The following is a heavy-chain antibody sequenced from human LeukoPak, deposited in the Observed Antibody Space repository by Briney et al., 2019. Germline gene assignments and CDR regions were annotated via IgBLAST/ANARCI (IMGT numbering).Heavy chain of an antibody. CDR3: ARAVNLFD. CDR1: GYTFTSYD. Sequence: ASVKVSCKASGYTFTSYDINWVRQATGQGLEWMGWINPNSGGTNYAQKFQGRVTMTRDTSISTAYMELSRLRSDDTAVYYCARAVNLFDWGQGTLVTVSS. J-gene: IGHJ1*01. V-gene: IGHV1-2*02. D-gene: IGHD1-14*01. CDR2: INPNSGGT.